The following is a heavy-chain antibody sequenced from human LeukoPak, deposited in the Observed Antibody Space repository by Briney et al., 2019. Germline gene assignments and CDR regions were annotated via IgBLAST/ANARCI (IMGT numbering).Heavy chain of an antibody. CDR2: ISNNGGYT. D-gene: IGHD2-15*01. J-gene: IGHJ4*02. CDR3: AKQLGYCSDGSCYFPY. V-gene: IGHV3-23*01. Sequence: PGGSLRLSCAASRFIFTNYWIHWVRQAPGKGLEWVSAISNNGGYTYYADSVQGRFTISRDNSKSTLCLQMNSLRAEDTAVYYCAKQLGYCSDGSCYFPYWGQGTLVTVSS. CDR1: RFIFTNYW.